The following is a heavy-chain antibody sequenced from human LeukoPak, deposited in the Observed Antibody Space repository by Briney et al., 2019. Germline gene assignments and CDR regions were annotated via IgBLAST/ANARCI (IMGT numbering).Heavy chain of an antibody. J-gene: IGHJ6*02. V-gene: IGHV3-73*01. D-gene: IGHD3-3*01. CDR1: GFTFSDSA. Sequence: GGSLRLSCAASGFTFSDSAMHWVRQASGKGLEWVGRIRNKAKSYATAYAESVKGRFTISRDDSKNTAYLQMNSLKTEDTAVYYCARHSSDFWSGYYTNYYGVDVWGRGTTVTVSS. CDR3: ARHSSDFWSGYYTNYYGVDV. CDR2: IRNKAKSYAT.